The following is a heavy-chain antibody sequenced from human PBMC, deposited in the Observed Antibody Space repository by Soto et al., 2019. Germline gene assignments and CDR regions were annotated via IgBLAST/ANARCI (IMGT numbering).Heavy chain of an antibody. J-gene: IGHJ4*02. CDR2: INPSGEHT. D-gene: IGHD2-15*01. CDR1: VYIFKDHY. V-gene: IGHV1-46*02. Sequence: XSVKVSCKASVYIFKDHYMHWVRQAPGRGLEWLGIINPSGEHTNYAQQFRGRVAMTRDTSTSTAYMELRSLRSEDTAVYFCARISCKGGSCYFDFDHWGQGTLVTVSS. CDR3: ARISCKGGSCYFDFDH.